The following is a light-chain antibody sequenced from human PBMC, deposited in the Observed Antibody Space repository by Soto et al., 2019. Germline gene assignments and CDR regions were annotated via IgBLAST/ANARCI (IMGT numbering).Light chain of an antibody. J-gene: IGKJ2*01. CDR1: QSVSNNY. Sequence: EIVLTQSPGTLSLSPGERTTLSCRASQSVSNNYLAWYQQKPGQPPRLLIYRASSRATAIPDRFSGGGSGTDFTLPISRLEPEDSGVYYCQQYVSSPYTFGQGTKLEIK. CDR2: RAS. CDR3: QQYVSSPYT. V-gene: IGKV3-20*01.